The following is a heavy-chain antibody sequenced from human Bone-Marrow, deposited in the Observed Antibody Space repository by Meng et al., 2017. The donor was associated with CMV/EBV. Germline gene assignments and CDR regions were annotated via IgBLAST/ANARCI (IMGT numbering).Heavy chain of an antibody. CDR2: FHTGGGSA. V-gene: IGHV3-23*03. CDR3: VRDGRYCSSNSCHSDYLNYGMDV. Sequence: GGSLRLSCVGSGFIFGNYAMSWVRQTPGKGLEWVSVFHTGGGSAYYADSVEGRFTVSRDNSKKTLYLQMNSLRAEDTVVYYCVRDGRYCSSNSCHSDYLNYGMDVWGQGTTATAP. CDR1: GFIFGNYA. J-gene: IGHJ6*02. D-gene: IGHD2-2*01.